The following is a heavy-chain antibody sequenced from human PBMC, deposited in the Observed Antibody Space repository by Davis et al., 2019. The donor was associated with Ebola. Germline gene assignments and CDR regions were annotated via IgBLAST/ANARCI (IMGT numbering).Heavy chain of an antibody. CDR2: IWYDGSNK. CDR3: AREGGGYDLFYYYYGMDV. J-gene: IGHJ6*02. D-gene: IGHD5-12*01. V-gene: IGHV3-33*01. Sequence: GESLKISCAASGFTFSSYGMHWVRQAPGKGLEWVAVIWYDGSNKYYADSVKGRFTISRDNSKNTLYLQMNSLRAEDTAVYYCAREGGGYDLFYYYYGMDVWGQGTTVTVSS. CDR1: GFTFSSYG.